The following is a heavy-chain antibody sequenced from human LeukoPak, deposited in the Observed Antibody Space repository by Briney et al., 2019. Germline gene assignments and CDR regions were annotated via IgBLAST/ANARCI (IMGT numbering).Heavy chain of an antibody. CDR3: AKAIGFLGYCSGGSCYFFDY. D-gene: IGHD2-15*01. CDR1: GFTFSSYE. Sequence: GGPLRLSCAASGFTFSSYEMNWVRQAPGKGLEWVSYISSSGSTIYYADSVKGRFTISRDNSKNTLYLQMKSLRAEDTAVYYCAKAIGFLGYCSGGSCYFFDYWGQGTLVTVSS. CDR2: ISSSGSTI. J-gene: IGHJ4*02. V-gene: IGHV3-48*03.